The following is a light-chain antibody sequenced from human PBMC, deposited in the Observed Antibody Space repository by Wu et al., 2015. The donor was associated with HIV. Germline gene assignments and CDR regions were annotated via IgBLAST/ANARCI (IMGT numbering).Light chain of an antibody. CDR2: GAS. CDR1: QSASASY. V-gene: IGKV3-20*01. Sequence: ENVLTQSPATLSLSPGQRATLSCRSSQSASASYLAWYQKRPGQSPRLVVYGASKRAANIPERFGGSGSGTDFILTISRVEPEDFAVYYCQQYGDSPVTFGQGTRLE. CDR3: QQYGDSPVT. J-gene: IGKJ5*01.